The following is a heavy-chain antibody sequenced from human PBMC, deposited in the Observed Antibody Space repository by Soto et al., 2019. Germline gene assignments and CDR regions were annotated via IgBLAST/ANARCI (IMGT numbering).Heavy chain of an antibody. CDR2: IYYSGST. Sequence: PSEPLSLTCTVSCGSISSYYWGWIRQPPGKGLEWIGCIYYSGSTNYNPSLKSRVTISVDTSKKQFCLKLSSVTAADTAVYYCERLPLLWFGESVDYWGQGTLVNVSS. D-gene: IGHD3-10*01. CDR3: ERLPLLWFGESVDY. J-gene: IGHJ4*02. V-gene: IGHV4-59*08. CDR1: CGSISSYY.